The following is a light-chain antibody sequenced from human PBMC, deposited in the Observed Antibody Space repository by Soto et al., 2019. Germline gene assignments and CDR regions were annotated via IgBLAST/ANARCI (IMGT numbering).Light chain of an antibody. Sequence: EVIVTQSAGTLSLSPGEGATLSCRASQSVSISYVAWYQHKPGQAPRLLIYGASSGAAGVPDRFSGSVSGTDFTLTISRLEPEDFAVYYCQQYDTSPYTFGQGTKLEI. CDR2: GAS. J-gene: IGKJ2*01. CDR1: QSVSISY. CDR3: QQYDTSPYT. V-gene: IGKV3-20*01.